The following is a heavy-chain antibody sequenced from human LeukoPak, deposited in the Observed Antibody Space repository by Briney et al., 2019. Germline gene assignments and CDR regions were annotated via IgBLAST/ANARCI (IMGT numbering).Heavy chain of an antibody. J-gene: IGHJ4*02. CDR1: GFTFDDYA. Sequence: GGSLRLSCAASGFTFDDYAMHWVRQAPGKGLEWVSGISWNSGSIGYADSVKGRFTVSRDNAKNSLYLQMNSLRGEDMALYYCAKGLVGSSIADFFDYWGQGILVTVSS. V-gene: IGHV3-9*03. D-gene: IGHD6-6*01. CDR3: AKGLVGSSIADFFDY. CDR2: ISWNSGSI.